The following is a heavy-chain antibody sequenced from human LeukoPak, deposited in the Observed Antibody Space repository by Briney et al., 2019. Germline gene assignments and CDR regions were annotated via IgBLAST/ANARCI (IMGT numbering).Heavy chain of an antibody. J-gene: IGHJ6*02. CDR3: AKYHTVRSLDV. D-gene: IGHD6-6*01. CDR1: GYTFIGYY. Sequence: ASVKVSCKASGYTFIGYYMTWVRQAPGQGLEWMGWNNPNSGVTNYAQKFQGRVTMTRDSAISTAYMELSGLRSDDTAVYYCAKYHTVRSLDVWGQGTTVTISS. CDR2: NNPNSGVT. V-gene: IGHV1-2*02.